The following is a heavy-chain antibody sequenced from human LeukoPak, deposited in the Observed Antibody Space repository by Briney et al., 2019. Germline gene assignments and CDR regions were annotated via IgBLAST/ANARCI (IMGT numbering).Heavy chain of an antibody. CDR2: IKSDNYTR. V-gene: IGHV3-48*01. J-gene: IGHJ4*02. CDR1: GFTFSSYT. D-gene: IGHD1-1*01. Sequence: PGGSLRLSCAASGFTFSSYTMYWVRQTPGKGLEWLSYIKSDNYTRSYADSVKGRFIISRDNAQNSLYLQMNSLRAEDTAVYYCTRDNDWAFDYWGRGTLVTVSS. CDR3: TRDNDWAFDY.